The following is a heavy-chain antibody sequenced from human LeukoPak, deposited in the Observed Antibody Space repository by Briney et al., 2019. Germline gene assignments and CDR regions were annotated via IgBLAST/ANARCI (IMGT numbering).Heavy chain of an antibody. CDR1: GYTFTSYG. Sequence: ASVKVSCKASGYTFTSYGISWVRQAPGQGLEWMGWISAYNGNTNYAQKLQGRVTMTTDTSTSTAYMELRSLRSDDTAVYYCARVGRLDCSSTSCSINWFDPWGQGTLVTVSS. J-gene: IGHJ5*02. V-gene: IGHV1-18*01. CDR2: ISAYNGNT. D-gene: IGHD2-2*01. CDR3: ARVGRLDCSSTSCSINWFDP.